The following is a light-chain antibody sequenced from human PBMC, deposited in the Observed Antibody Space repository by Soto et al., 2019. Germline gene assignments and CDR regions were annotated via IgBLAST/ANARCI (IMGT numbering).Light chain of an antibody. J-gene: IGKJ1*01. CDR1: QTISSNY. V-gene: IGKV3-20*01. CDR2: GAS. CDR3: QQYGRSPPWT. Sequence: EVVLTPSPGPLSLSLGERATLSCRAIQTISSNYLAWYQQKPGQAPRLLFYGASNRATGIPDRFSGSGSGTDFTLAISRLEPEDFAVYYCQQYGRSPPWTFGQGTKVDNK.